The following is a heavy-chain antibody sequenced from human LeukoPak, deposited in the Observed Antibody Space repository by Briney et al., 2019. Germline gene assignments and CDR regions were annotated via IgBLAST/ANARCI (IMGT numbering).Heavy chain of an antibody. V-gene: IGHV1-18*04. Sequence: ASVKVSCKASGYTFTGYYMHWVRQAPGQGHEWMGWISTYNTDINYAQKLQGRVTMTTDTSTSTAYMELRSLRSDDTAVYYCARDSLLDYWGQGILVTVSS. CDR3: ARDSLLDY. CDR2: ISTYNTDI. J-gene: IGHJ4*02. CDR1: GYTFTGYY. D-gene: IGHD5/OR15-5a*01.